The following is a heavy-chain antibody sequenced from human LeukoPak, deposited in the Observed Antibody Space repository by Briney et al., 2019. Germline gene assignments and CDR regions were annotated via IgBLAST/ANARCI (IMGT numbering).Heavy chain of an antibody. D-gene: IGHD6-13*01. J-gene: IGHJ6*03. CDR3: ASEYSSSWYRGRMDV. CDR1: GGSFSAYY. V-gene: IGHV4-34*01. CDR2: INHSGST. Sequence: PSETLSLTCAVYGGSFSAYYWSWIRQPPGKGLEWIGEINHSGSTNYNPSLKSRVTISVDTSKNQFSLKLSSVTAADTAVYYCASEYSSSWYRGRMDVWGKGTTVTISS.